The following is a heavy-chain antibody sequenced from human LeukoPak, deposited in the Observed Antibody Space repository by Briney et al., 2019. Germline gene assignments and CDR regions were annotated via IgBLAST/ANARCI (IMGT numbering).Heavy chain of an antibody. Sequence: GGSLRLSCAASGFTFSSYAMSWVRQAPGKGLEWVSAISGSGGSTYYADSVKGRFTISRGNSKNTLYLQMNSLRAEDTAVYYCANNPYYYDSNGYSNLNTKIDYWGQGTLVTVSS. CDR3: ANNPYYYDSNGYSNLNTKIDY. V-gene: IGHV3-23*01. CDR2: ISGSGGST. D-gene: IGHD3-22*01. CDR1: GFTFSSYA. J-gene: IGHJ4*02.